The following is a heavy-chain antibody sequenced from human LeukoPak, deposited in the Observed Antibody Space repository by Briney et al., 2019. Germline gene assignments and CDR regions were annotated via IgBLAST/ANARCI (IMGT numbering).Heavy chain of an antibody. Sequence: GGSLRLSCAASGFTFSGHAMHWVRQAPGKGLERVAVISYDGSNKYYADSVKGRFTISRDNSKNTLYLQMNSLRAEDTAVYYCARDYVGATTPYFDYWGQGTLVTVSS. J-gene: IGHJ4*02. CDR2: ISYDGSNK. CDR3: ARDYVGATTPYFDY. V-gene: IGHV3-30-3*01. D-gene: IGHD1-26*01. CDR1: GFTFSGHA.